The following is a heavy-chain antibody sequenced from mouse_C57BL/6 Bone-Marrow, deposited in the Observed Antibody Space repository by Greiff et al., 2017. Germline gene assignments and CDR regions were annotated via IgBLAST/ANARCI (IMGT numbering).Heavy chain of an antibody. J-gene: IGHJ4*01. Sequence: EVKVEESGEGLVKPGGSLKLSCAASGFTFSSYAMSWVRQTPEKRLEWVAYISSGGDYIYYADTVKGRFTISRDNARNTLYLQMSSLKSEDTAMYYCTRAQAYPYYYAMDYWGQGTPVTVAS. V-gene: IGHV5-9-1*02. CDR2: ISSGGDYI. CDR3: TRAQAYPYYYAMDY. CDR1: GFTFSSYA. D-gene: IGHD3-2*02.